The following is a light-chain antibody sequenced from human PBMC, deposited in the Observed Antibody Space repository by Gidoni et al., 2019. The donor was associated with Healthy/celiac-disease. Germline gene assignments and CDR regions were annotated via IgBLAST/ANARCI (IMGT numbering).Light chain of an antibody. J-gene: IGLJ1*01. CDR2: GNS. Sequence: QPALTQPPTVPGAPGQRVTISCTGSSPNIGAGYDVHWYQQHPGTAPKPLVYGNSNRPSGVLDRFSGSKSGTSASLAITGLQAEDEADYCCQFYDSSLSVVFGTGTKVTVL. CDR1: SPNIGAGYD. CDR3: QFYDSSLSVV. V-gene: IGLV1-40*01.